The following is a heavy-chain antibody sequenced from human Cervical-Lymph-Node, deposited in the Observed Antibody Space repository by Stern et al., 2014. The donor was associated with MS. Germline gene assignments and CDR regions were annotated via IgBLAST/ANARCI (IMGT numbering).Heavy chain of an antibody. CDR2: ISSSSSYI. Sequence: EVQLVESGGGLVQPGGSLRLSCAASGFTFSSYCMNWVRQAPGKGLEWVSFISSSSSYIYFAASVKGRFTISIDNSKNSLYLQKNSLRAEDTAVYYCARGLKVRFILYFDYWGQGTLVTVSS. D-gene: IGHD3-10*01. CDR3: ARGLKVRFILYFDY. J-gene: IGHJ4*02. CDR1: GFTFSSYC. V-gene: IGHV3-21*01.